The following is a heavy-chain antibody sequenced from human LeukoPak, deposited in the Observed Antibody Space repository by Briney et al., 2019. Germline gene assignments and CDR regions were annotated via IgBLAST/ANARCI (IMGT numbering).Heavy chain of an antibody. CDR1: GYTFTNYG. D-gene: IGHD6-13*01. Sequence: GASVKVSCKASGYTFTNYGIIWVRQAPGQGLEGMGWMNAYNGNTIYAQKFQGRVTMTTDTSTSTADMELRSLKSDDTAIYYCARLLIAAAGTSRWFDPWGQGTLVTVSS. CDR2: MNAYNGNT. J-gene: IGHJ5*02. CDR3: ARLLIAAAGTSRWFDP. V-gene: IGHV1-18*04.